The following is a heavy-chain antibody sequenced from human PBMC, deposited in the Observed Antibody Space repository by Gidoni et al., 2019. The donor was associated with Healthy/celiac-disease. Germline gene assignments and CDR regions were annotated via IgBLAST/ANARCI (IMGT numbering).Heavy chain of an antibody. CDR2: IIPILGIA. V-gene: IGHV1-69*04. Sequence: QVQLVQSGAEVKKPGSSVKVSCKASGGTFSSYASRWVRQAPGQGLEWMGRIIPILGIANYAQKFQGRVTITADKSTSTAYMELSSLRSEDTAVYYCARGPQGRLEGWFDPWGQGTLVTVSS. CDR1: GGTFSSYA. CDR3: ARGPQGRLEGWFDP. J-gene: IGHJ5*02.